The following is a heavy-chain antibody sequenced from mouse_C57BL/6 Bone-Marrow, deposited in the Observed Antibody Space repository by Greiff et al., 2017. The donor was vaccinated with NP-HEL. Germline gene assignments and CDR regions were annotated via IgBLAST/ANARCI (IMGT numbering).Heavy chain of an antibody. CDR1: GYTFTTYW. CDR2: IDPSDSYT. CDR3: ARKAYYGRSYEFAY. D-gene: IGHD1-1*01. Sequence: VQLQQPGAELVKPGASVKLSCKASGYTFTTYWMQWVKQRPGQGLEWIGEIDPSDSYTKYNQKFKGKATLTVDKSSSTANMQLSSLTSEDSAVYYCARKAYYGRSYEFAYWGQGTLVTVSA. V-gene: IGHV1-50*01. J-gene: IGHJ3*01.